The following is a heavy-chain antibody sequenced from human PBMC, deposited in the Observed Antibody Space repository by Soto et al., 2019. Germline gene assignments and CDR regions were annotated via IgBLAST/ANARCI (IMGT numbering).Heavy chain of an antibody. J-gene: IGHJ5*02. D-gene: IGHD3-10*01. CDR3: AREEVAYYGSGSYNWFDP. V-gene: IGHV4-31*03. CDR1: GGSINSGGYY. CDR2: IYNSGST. Sequence: QVQLQESGPGLVKPSQTLSLTCTVSGGSINSGGYYWSWIRQHPGKGLEWIGYIYNSGSTYYNPSLKSRITISVDTSKNPFSLKLSSVTVADTAVYYCAREEVAYYGSGSYNWFDPWGQGTLVTVSS.